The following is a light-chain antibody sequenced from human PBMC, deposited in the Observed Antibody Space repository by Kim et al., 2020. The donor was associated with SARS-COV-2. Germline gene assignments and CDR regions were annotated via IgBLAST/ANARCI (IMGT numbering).Light chain of an antibody. J-gene: IGLJ3*02. V-gene: IGLV2-14*03. CDR3: SSYTSSSTRV. Sequence: GQSITISCTGTSSDGGGYNYVSWYQQHPGKAPKLRIYDVSNRPSGVSNRFSGSKSGNTASLTISGLQAEDEADYYCSSYTSSSTRVFGGGTQLTVL. CDR2: DVS. CDR1: SSDGGGYNY.